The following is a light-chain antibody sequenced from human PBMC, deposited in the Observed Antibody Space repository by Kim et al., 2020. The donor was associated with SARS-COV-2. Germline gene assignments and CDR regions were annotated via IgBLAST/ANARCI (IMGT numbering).Light chain of an antibody. CDR3: SSFINSNTVI. Sequence: GQSVTLSCTGSSSDVGGYSLVSWFQQPPGTAPRVIIYEVYKRPSGVPDRFSGAKSGNTASLTISGLKADDEADYYCSSFINSNTVIFGGGTKVTVL. CDR1: SSDVGGYSL. J-gene: IGLJ2*01. CDR2: EVY. V-gene: IGLV2-18*02.